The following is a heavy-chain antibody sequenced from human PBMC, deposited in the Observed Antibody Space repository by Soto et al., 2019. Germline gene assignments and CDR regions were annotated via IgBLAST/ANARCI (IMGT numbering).Heavy chain of an antibody. Sequence: QVQLVQSGAEVKKPGSSVKVSCKASGGTFSSYAISWVRQAPGQGLEWMGGIIPIFGTANYAQKFQGRVTITADESRSTADMELSSLRSEDTAVYYCARVRGIVVVDASFDYWGQGTLVTVSS. V-gene: IGHV1-69*12. D-gene: IGHD3-22*01. CDR3: ARVRGIVVVDASFDY. CDR2: IIPIFGTA. CDR1: GGTFSSYA. J-gene: IGHJ4*02.